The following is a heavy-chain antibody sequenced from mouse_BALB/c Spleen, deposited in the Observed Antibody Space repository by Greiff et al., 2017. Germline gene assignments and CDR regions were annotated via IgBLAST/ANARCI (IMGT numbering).Heavy chain of an antibody. CDR2: ISDGGSYT. CDR1: GFTFSDYY. CDR3: ARDQDLRLRSWFAY. J-gene: IGHJ3*01. V-gene: IGHV5-4*02. D-gene: IGHD1-2*01. Sequence: EVQLVESGGGLVKPGGSLKLSCAASGFTFSDYYMYWVRQTPEKRLEWVATISDGGSYTYYPDSVKGRFTISRDNAKNNLYLQMSSLKSEDTAMYYCARDQDLRLRSWFAYWGQGTLVTVSA.